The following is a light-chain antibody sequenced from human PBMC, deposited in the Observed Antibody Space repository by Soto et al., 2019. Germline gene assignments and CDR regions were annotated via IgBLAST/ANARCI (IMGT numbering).Light chain of an antibody. CDR2: TAS. J-gene: IGKJ1*01. V-gene: IGKV1-39*01. CDR1: QSISTF. Sequence: EIQMTQSPSSLSTSVGDRVTITCRASQSISTFLNWYQQKPGKAPKLLISTASSLQSGVPSTFSVCGSWTDFTLTITSLQPEDSATYYCQQSYSSPRTFGHGTRVEVK. CDR3: QQSYSSPRT.